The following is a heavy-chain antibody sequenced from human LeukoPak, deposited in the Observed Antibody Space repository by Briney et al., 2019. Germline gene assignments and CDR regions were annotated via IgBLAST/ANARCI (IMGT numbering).Heavy chain of an antibody. CDR3: ARWTTTYLDY. CDR1: GYTFTSYG. V-gene: IGHV1-46*01. Sequence: ASVKVSCKASGYTFTSYGISWVRQAPGQGLEWMGIINPSGGSTNFAQKFQGRVTMTTDTSTITVYMELSSLRSEDTAVYYCARWTTTYLDYWGQGTLVTVSS. J-gene: IGHJ4*02. D-gene: IGHD4-11*01. CDR2: INPSGGST.